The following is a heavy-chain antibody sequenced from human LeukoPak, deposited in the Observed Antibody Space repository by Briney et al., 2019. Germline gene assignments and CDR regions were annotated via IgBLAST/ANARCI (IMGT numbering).Heavy chain of an antibody. Sequence: GGSLRLSCAASGFTFSSYGMHWVRQAPGKGLEWVAVIWYDGSNKYYADSVKGRFTISRDNSKNTLYLQMNSLRAEDTAVYYCARDGGGLRSGYSYGRPVPRYYFDYWGQGTLVTVSS. CDR1: GFTFSSYG. J-gene: IGHJ4*02. CDR3: ARDGGGLRSGYSYGRPVPRYYFDY. CDR2: IWYDGSNK. D-gene: IGHD5-18*01. V-gene: IGHV3-33*01.